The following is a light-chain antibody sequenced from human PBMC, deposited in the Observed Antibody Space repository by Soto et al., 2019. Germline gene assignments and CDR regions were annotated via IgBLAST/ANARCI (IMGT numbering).Light chain of an antibody. CDR3: SSYAGSNNLV. Sequence: QSALTQPPSASGSPGQSVTIPCTGTSNDVGAYNYVSWYQQYAGKAPQLMIYEVDKRPSGVPDRFSGSKSGNTASLTVSGLQDEDEADYYCSSYAGSNNLVFGGGTKLTVL. J-gene: IGLJ2*01. CDR2: EVD. CDR1: SNDVGAYNY. V-gene: IGLV2-8*01.